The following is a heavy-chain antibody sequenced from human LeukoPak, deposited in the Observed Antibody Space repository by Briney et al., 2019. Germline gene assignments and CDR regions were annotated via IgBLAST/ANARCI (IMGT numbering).Heavy chain of an antibody. CDR2: ISSSSSYI. V-gene: IGHV3-21*01. Sequence: GGSLRLSCAASGFTFSSYSMNWVRQAPGKGLEWVSSISSSSSYIYYADSVKGRFTIPRDNAKNSLYLQMNSLRAEDTAVYYCARGYCSSTSCYRGFWDYWGQGTLVTVSS. D-gene: IGHD2-2*01. J-gene: IGHJ4*02. CDR1: GFTFSSYS. CDR3: ARGYCSSTSCYRGFWDY.